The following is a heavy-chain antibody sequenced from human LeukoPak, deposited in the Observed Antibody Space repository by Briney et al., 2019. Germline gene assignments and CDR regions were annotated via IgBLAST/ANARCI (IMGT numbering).Heavy chain of an antibody. D-gene: IGHD6-6*01. CDR2: IKKDGSQK. V-gene: IGHV3-7*01. J-gene: IGHJ4*02. CDR3: ARAAFDDISSSGEWMGDY. Sequence: GGSLRLPCAASGLTFSTYWMSWVRQAPGRGLEWVANIKKDGSQKYYVDSVKGRFTISRDNAKNSLYLQMNSLRAEDTAVYYCARAAFDDISSSGEWMGDYWGQGTLVTVSS. CDR1: GLTFSTYW.